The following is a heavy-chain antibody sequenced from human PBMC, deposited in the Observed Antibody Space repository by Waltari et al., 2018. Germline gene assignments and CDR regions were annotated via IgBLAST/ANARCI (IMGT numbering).Heavy chain of an antibody. CDR3: ANRGFDYGDQGKDY. D-gene: IGHD4-17*01. J-gene: IGHJ4*02. CDR2: ISCDGGST. Sequence: EVQLVESGGVVVQPGGSLRLSCAASGFTFDDYTMHWVRQAPGNGLEWGSLISCDGGSTYYADAVKCRFTISRDNSKNSLYLQMNSLRVEDTAIYYCANRGFDYGDQGKDYWGQGPLVTVSS. V-gene: IGHV3-43*01. CDR1: GFTFDDYT.